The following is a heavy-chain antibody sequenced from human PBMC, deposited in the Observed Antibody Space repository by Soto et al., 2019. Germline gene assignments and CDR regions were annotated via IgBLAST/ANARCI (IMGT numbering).Heavy chain of an antibody. CDR2: ISAYNGNT. V-gene: IGHV1-18*04. CDR1: GYTFTGYY. Sequence: GASVKVSCKASGYTFTGYYMHWVRQAPGQGLEWMGWISAYNGNTNYAQKLQGRVTMTTDTSTSTAYMELRSLRSDDTAVYYCARDPPVLRYFDWSFHYFDYWGQGTLVTVSS. D-gene: IGHD3-9*01. J-gene: IGHJ4*02. CDR3: ARDPPVLRYFDWSFHYFDY.